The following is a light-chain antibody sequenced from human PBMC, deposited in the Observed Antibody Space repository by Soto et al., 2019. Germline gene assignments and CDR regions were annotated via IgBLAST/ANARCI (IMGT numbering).Light chain of an antibody. CDR1: QSVSTY. J-gene: IGKJ5*01. Sequence: EIVLTQSPATLSLSPGERGSVSCRASQSVSTYLAWYQHKPGQAPRLLIYDASKRATGIPARFSGSGSGTDFTLTISSPEPEDSAVYYCQQRTNSLITFGQGTRLEIE. CDR3: QQRTNSLIT. CDR2: DAS. V-gene: IGKV3-11*01.